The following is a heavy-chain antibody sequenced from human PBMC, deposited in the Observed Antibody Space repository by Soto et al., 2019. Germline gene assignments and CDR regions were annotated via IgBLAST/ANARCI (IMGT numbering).Heavy chain of an antibody. D-gene: IGHD3-22*01. CDR1: AFTFNNYA. Sequence: EVQLLESGGGLVQPGGSLSLSCAASAFTFNNYAMSWVRQAPGKGLEWVSCIGGSGRTTYYADSVKGRFTISRDNSNNTLFLQMNSLRAEDTAVYYCAKSRYSDSSGDVYDYWGQGTLVTVSS. J-gene: IGHJ4*02. CDR2: IGGSGRTT. CDR3: AKSRYSDSSGDVYDY. V-gene: IGHV3-23*01.